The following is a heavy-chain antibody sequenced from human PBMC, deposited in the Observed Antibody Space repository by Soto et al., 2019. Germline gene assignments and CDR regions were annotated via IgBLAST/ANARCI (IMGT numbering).Heavy chain of an antibody. CDR2: IYDSGST. V-gene: IGHV4-59*01. J-gene: IGHJ4*02. CDR3: ARSARDYYEF. Sequence: QVQLQESGPGLVKPSETLSLTCTVSGGSINNYYWSWIRQAPGKGLEWIGYIYDSGSTNYNPSLKSRVTISRDTSKDQFSLQLTSLTAADTAVYYCARSARDYYEFWGQGTLVTVSS. CDR1: GGSINNYY.